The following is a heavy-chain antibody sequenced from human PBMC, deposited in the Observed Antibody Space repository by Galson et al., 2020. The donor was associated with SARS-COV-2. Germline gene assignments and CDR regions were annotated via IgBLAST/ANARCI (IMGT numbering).Heavy chain of an antibody. D-gene: IGHD2-15*01. Sequence: SGPTLVKPTQTLILTCTFSGFSLRTSGMRVSWVRQPPGKALEWLARIDWDDDIFYNTSLMTRLTIAKDTSKNQVVLTMTNVDPADTATYYCARCPTSSVVQSHVDYWGPGILVTVSS. CDR3: ARCPTSSVVQSHVDY. V-gene: IGHV2-70*04. CDR1: GFSLRTSGMR. J-gene: IGHJ4*02. CDR2: IDWDDDI.